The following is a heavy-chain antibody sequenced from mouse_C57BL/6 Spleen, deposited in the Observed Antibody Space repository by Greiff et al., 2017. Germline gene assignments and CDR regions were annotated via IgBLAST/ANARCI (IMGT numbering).Heavy chain of an antibody. D-gene: IGHD3-2*02. CDR2: IYPGDGDT. Sequence: VQLKQSGPELVKPGASVKISCKASGYAFSSSWMNWVKQRPGKGLEWIGRIYPGDGDTNYNGKFKGKATLTADKSSSTAYMQLSSLTSEDSAVYFCARWQLRDYYAMDYWGQGTSVTVSS. CDR3: ARWQLRDYYAMDY. CDR1: GYAFSSSW. V-gene: IGHV1-82*01. J-gene: IGHJ4*01.